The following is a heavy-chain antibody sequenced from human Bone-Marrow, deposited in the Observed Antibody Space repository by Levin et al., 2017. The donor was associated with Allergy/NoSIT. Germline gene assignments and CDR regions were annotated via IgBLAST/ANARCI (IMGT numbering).Heavy chain of an antibody. Sequence: PGGSLRLSCAASGFTFSNYAMTWVRRAPGKGLEWVSTITGSGGGGGPYYTDSVKGRFTISRDNSKNTVSLQMNSLRAEDTAVYYCARATWTIAVDRGYWYFDVWGRGTLVAVSS. J-gene: IGHJ2*01. V-gene: IGHV3-23*01. CDR2: ITGSGGGGGP. CDR3: ARATWTIAVDRGYWYFDV. D-gene: IGHD2-15*01. CDR1: GFTFSNYA.